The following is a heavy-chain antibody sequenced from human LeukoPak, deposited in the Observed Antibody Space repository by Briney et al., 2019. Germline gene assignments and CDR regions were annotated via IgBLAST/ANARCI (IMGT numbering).Heavy chain of an antibody. D-gene: IGHD3-3*01. CDR1: GFTFSSYA. Sequence: GGSLRLSCAASGFTFSSYAMSWVRQAPGKGLEWVSAISGSGGSTYYADSVKGRFTISRDNSKNTLYLQMNSLRAEDTAVYYCATTPTTIFLGKNAFDIWGQGTMVTVSS. CDR2: ISGSGGST. J-gene: IGHJ3*02. V-gene: IGHV3-23*01. CDR3: ATTPTTIFLGKNAFDI.